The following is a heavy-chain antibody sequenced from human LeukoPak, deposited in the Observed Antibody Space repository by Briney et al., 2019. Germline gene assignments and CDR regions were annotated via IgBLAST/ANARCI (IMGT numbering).Heavy chain of an antibody. CDR3: ARGVRAAASDY. CDR1: GGSISSYY. V-gene: IGHV4-59*05. D-gene: IGHD6-13*01. Sequence: KSSETLSLTCTVSGGSISSYYWSWIRQPPGKGLEWIGSIYYSGSTYYNPSLKSRVTISVDTSKNQFSLKLSSVTAADTAVYYCARGVRAAASDYWGQGTLVTVSS. J-gene: IGHJ4*02. CDR2: IYYSGST.